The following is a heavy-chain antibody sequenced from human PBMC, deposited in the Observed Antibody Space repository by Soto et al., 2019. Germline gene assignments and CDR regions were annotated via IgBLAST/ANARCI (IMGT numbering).Heavy chain of an antibody. D-gene: IGHD3-10*01. CDR3: ARDLDGSGSMGFDY. CDR1: GGSISSYY. CDR2: IYYSGST. J-gene: IGHJ4*02. V-gene: IGHV4-59*01. Sequence: PSETLSLTCTVSGGSISSYYWSWIRQPPGKGLEWIGYIYYSGSTNYNPSLKSRVTISVDTSKNQFSLKLSSVTAADTAVYYCARDLDGSGSMGFDYWGQGTLVTVSS.